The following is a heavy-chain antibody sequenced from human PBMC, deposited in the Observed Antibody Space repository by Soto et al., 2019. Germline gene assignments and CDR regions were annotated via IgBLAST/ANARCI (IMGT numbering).Heavy chain of an antibody. Sequence: QVQLVQSGAEVKKPGSSVKVSCKASGGTFSSYAISWVRQAPGQGLEWMGGIIPIFGTANYAQKFEGRVTITADESTSTAYMELSSLRSEDTAVYYCAGAAPDYDSSGDAGWYYYYGMDVWGQGTTVTVSS. CDR3: AGAAPDYDSSGDAGWYYYYGMDV. V-gene: IGHV1-69*12. CDR2: IIPIFGTA. D-gene: IGHD3-22*01. J-gene: IGHJ6*02. CDR1: GGTFSSYA.